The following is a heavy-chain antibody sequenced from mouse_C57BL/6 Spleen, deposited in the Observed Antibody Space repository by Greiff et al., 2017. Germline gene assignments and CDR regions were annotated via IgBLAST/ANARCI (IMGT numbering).Heavy chain of an antibody. CDR1: GYTFTEYT. CDR3: ARHEEGITTVVAKGYAMDY. V-gene: IGHV1-62-2*01. Sequence: QVQLQQSGAELVKPGASVKLSCKASGYTFTEYTIHWVKQRSGQGLEWIGWFYPGSGSIKYNEKFKDKATLTADKSSSTGYMELSRLTSEDSAVYFGARHEEGITTVVAKGYAMDYWGQGTSVTVSS. D-gene: IGHD1-1*01. J-gene: IGHJ4*01. CDR2: FYPGSGSI.